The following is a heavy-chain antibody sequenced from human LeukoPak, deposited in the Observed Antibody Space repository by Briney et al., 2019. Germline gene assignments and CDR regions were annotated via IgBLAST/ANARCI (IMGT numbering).Heavy chain of an antibody. J-gene: IGHJ4*02. CDR2: ISAYNGNT. V-gene: IGHV1-18*01. Sequence: ASVKVSCKASGYTFTSYGISWVRQAPGQGLEWMGWISAYNGNTNYAQKLQGRVTMTIDTSTSTAYMELRSLRSDDTAVYYCARDLGVDYYDSSGYYDYWGQGTLVTVSS. CDR3: ARDLGVDYYDSSGYYDY. D-gene: IGHD3-22*01. CDR1: GYTFTSYG.